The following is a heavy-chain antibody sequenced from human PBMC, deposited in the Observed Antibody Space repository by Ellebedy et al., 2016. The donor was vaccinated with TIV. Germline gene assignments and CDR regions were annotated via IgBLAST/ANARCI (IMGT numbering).Heavy chain of an antibody. CDR1: GITFNDFA. CDR3: AEAFCSSTSCYPDY. D-gene: IGHD2-2*01. V-gene: IGHV3-9*01. J-gene: IGHJ4*02. CDR2: ISWYSGSI. Sequence: SLKISCAASGITFNDFAMRSVRQAQGKGLEWVSGISWYSGSIGYADSVKGRFTISSDNAKNSLYLQMNSLRAEDTALYYCAEAFCSSTSCYPDYWGQGTLVTVSS.